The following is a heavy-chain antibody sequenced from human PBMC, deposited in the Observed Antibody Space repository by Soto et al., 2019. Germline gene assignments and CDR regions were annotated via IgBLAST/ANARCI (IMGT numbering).Heavy chain of an antibody. Sequence: QITLRESGPALVKPTQTLTLTCTFSGFSLSTSGEAVGWIRQPPGKGLEWLALIYWNGIERYSPSLKNRLSITKATSKNNVVLTMTNMDPVDTATYYCAHGDPLDFHYWGQGTLVTVSS. CDR3: AHGDPLDFHY. J-gene: IGHJ4*02. CDR2: IYWNGIE. D-gene: IGHD3-10*01. V-gene: IGHV2-5*01. CDR1: GFSLSTSGEA.